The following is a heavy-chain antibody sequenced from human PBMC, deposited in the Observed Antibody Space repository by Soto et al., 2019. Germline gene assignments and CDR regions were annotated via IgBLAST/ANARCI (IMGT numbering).Heavy chain of an antibody. CDR1: GGSLSGYY. CDR3: ARVSRSGYYYYYYYYMDV. V-gene: IGHV4-34*01. Sequence: SETLSLTCAVYGGSLSGYYWSWIRQPPGKGLEWIGEINHSGSTNYNPSLKSRVTISVDTSKNQFSLKLSSVTAADTAVYYCARVSRSGYYYYYYYYMDVWGKGTTVTVSS. J-gene: IGHJ6*03. D-gene: IGHD3-3*01. CDR2: INHSGST.